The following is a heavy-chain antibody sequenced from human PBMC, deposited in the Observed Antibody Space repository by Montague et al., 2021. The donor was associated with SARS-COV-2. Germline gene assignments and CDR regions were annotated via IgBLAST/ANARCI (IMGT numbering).Heavy chain of an antibody. V-gene: IGHV4-39*01. Sequence: SETLSLTCTVSGGSIRSSNCYWGWVRQPAGKGLEWIGSIYTSGTTNYNPSLQSRATISVDTSKKQFSLKLSSVTAADTAVYYCARETYTSGWFQRFDYWGQGTLVTVSS. CDR2: IYTSGTT. CDR3: ARETYTSGWFQRFDY. CDR1: GGSIRSSNCY. J-gene: IGHJ4*02. D-gene: IGHD6-19*01.